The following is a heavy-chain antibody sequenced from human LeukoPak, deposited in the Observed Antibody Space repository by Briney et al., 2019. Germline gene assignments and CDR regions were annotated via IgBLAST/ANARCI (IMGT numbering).Heavy chain of an antibody. D-gene: IGHD3-22*01. CDR2: ISHDGSNK. J-gene: IGHJ4*02. CDR3: ARDDYYDSSGRFDY. Sequence: GGSLRLSCAASGFTFSSYAMHWVRQAPGKGLEWVAVISHDGSNKYYADSVKGRFTISRDNSKNTLYLQMNSLRAEDTAVYYCARDDYYDSSGRFDYWGQGTLVTVSS. CDR1: GFTFSSYA. V-gene: IGHV3-30-3*01.